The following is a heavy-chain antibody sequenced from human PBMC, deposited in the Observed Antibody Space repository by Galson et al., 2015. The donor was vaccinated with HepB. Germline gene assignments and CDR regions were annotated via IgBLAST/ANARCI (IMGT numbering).Heavy chain of an antibody. J-gene: IGHJ2*01. CDR2: IYHNGNN. CDR1: RGSISPYY. V-gene: IGHV4-59*08. CDR3: ARLLSYYYDSSAYYQGGYFDL. D-gene: IGHD3-22*01. Sequence: SETLSLTCTVSRGSISPYYWSWIRQPPGKGLEWIGYIYHNGNNNQNPSLKTRVTFPVDMSKSQFSLKLSSVTAADTAIYYCARLLSYYYDSSAYYQGGYFDLWGRGALVTVSS.